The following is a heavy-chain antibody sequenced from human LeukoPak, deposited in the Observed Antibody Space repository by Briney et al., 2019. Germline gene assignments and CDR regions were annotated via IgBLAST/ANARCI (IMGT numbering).Heavy chain of an antibody. D-gene: IGHD3-10*01. J-gene: IGHJ5*02. V-gene: IGHV3-21*04. Sequence: GGSLRLSCAASGFTFSSYSMNWVRQAPGKGLEWVSSISSSSSYIYYADSVKGRFTISRDNAKNSLYLQMNSLRAEDTAVYYCAKDSTYYYGSGRNWFDPWGQGTLVTVSS. CDR1: GFTFSSYS. CDR3: AKDSTYYYGSGRNWFDP. CDR2: ISSSSSYI.